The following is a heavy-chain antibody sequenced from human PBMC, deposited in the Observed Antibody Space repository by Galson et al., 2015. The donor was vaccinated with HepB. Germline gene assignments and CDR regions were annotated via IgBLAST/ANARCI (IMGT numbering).Heavy chain of an antibody. CDR3: AQLRSGTHDAFDN. J-gene: IGHJ3*02. V-gene: IGHV3-23*01. CDR2: ISDSDDIT. CDR1: GFTFNNYA. D-gene: IGHD6-19*01. Sequence: SLRLSCAASGFTFNNYAMHWVRQAPGKGLEWVSTISDSDDITYYADSVKGRFTISRDSFKNTLYLQMSGLIAEDTAAYYCAQLRSGTHDAFDNWGQGTMVTVSS.